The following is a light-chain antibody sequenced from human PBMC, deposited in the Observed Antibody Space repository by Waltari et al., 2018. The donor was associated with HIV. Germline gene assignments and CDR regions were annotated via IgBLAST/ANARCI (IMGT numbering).Light chain of an antibody. J-gene: IGLJ2*01. CDR1: SSDVGSYNV. CDR3: CSYAGSSTYVV. V-gene: IGLV2-23*02. CDR2: KVS. Sequence: QSTLTQPATESGSPGQSITIPRNGTSSDVGSYNVVSWYQQHPGKAPKLMIYKVSKRPSGVSNRFSGSKSGNTASLTISGLQAEDEADYHCCSYAGSSTYVVFGGGTKLTVL.